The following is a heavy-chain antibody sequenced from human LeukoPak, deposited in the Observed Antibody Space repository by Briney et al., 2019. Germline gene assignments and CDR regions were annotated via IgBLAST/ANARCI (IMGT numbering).Heavy chain of an antibody. V-gene: IGHV3-21*01. J-gene: IGHJ2*01. CDR1: GFTFSSYS. D-gene: IGHD3-10*01. CDR3: ARDAFRGVIKPRSYWYFDL. Sequence: KPGGSLRLSCAASGFTFSSYSMNWVRQAPGKGLEWVSSISSSSYIYYADSVKGRFTISRDNAKNSLYLQMNSLRAEDTAVYYCARDAFRGVIKPRSYWYFDLWGRGTLVTVSS. CDR2: ISSSSYI.